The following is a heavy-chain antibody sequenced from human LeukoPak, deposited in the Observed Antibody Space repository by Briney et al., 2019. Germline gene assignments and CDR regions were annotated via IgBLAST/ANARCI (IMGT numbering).Heavy chain of an antibody. J-gene: IGHJ6*02. V-gene: IGHV5-51*01. CDR2: IYPGDSDA. D-gene: IGHD1-1*01. Sequence: GESLKISCEGSGYSFSSYWIGWVRQMPGRGLELMGIIYPGDSDARYSPSFQGQVTISADKSISTAYLQWSSLKASDSAMYYCTRHTSDQYGMDVWGQGTTVTVSS. CDR3: TRHTSDQYGMDV. CDR1: GYSFSSYW.